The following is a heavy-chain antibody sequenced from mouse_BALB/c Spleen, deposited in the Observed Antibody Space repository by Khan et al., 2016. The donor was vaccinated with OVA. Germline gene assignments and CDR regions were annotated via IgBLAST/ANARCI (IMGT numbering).Heavy chain of an antibody. CDR2: INPSTGYT. CDR1: GYTFTNYW. J-gene: IGHJ3*01. CDR3: VNHGSSSTWFTY. V-gene: IGHV1-7*01. Sequence: QVQLQQSGPELAKPGASVKMSCKASGYTFTNYWMHWVKQRPGQGLEWIGYINPSTGYTEYNQKFKDKATLTADKSSSTAYMPLSSLTSEDSAVYYCVNHGSSSTWFTYWGQGTLVTVSA. D-gene: IGHD1-1*01.